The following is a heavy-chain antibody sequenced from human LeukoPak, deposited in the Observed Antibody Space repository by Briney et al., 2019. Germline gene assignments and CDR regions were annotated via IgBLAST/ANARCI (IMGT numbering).Heavy chain of an antibody. CDR3: AKGIRAGGWLQLVYYYYYYGMDV. Sequence: GGSLRLSCAASGFTFDDYAMHWVRQAPGKGLEWVSLISGDGGSTYYADSVKGRFTISRDNSKNSLYLQMNSLRTEDTALYSCAKGIRAGGWLQLVYYYYYYGMDVWGQGTTVTVSS. J-gene: IGHJ6*02. V-gene: IGHV3-43*02. CDR2: ISGDGGST. D-gene: IGHD5-24*01. CDR1: GFTFDDYA.